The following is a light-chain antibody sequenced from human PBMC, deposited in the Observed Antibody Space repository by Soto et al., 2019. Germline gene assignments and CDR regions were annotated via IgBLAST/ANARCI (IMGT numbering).Light chain of an antibody. CDR1: QSVPRSY. J-gene: IGKJ5*01. CDR3: QQYGSSIT. V-gene: IGKV3-20*01. CDR2: GTS. Sequence: EVVLIQSAATRSLYKGERATLSCRASQSVPRSYLAWYQQKPGQAPRLLIYGTSSRAAGIPDRFSGSGSGTDFTLTISRLEPEDFAVFYCQQYGSSITFGQGTRLRL.